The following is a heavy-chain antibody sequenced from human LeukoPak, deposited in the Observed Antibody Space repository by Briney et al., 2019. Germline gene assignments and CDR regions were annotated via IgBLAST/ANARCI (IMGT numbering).Heavy chain of an antibody. CDR3: AVWGNDAFDI. CDR2: IWYGGSNK. D-gene: IGHD3-16*01. V-gene: IGHV3-33*08. J-gene: IGHJ3*02. Sequence: GRSLRLSCAASGFTFSSYGMHWVRQAPGKGLEWVAVIWYGGSNKYYADSVKGRFTISRDNSKNTLYLQMNSLRAEDTAVYYCAVWGNDAFDIWGQGTMVTVSS. CDR1: GFTFSSYG.